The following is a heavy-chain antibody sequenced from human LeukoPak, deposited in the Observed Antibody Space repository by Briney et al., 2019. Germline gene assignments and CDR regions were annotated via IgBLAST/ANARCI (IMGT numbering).Heavy chain of an antibody. CDR3: ARVYRNEEDFWTPNNYMDV. Sequence: GGSLRLSCAASGFTFDDYGMSWVRQAPGKGLEWVSGINWNGGSTGYADSVKGRFTISRDNAKNSLYLQMNSLRAEDTAVYYCARVYRNEEDFWTPNNYMDVWGKGTTVTVSS. J-gene: IGHJ6*03. CDR2: INWNGGST. D-gene: IGHD3/OR15-3a*01. CDR1: GFTFDDYG. V-gene: IGHV3-20*04.